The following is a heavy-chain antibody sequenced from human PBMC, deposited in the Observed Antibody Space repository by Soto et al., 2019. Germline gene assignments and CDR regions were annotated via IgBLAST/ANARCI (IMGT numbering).Heavy chain of an antibody. J-gene: IGHJ4*02. D-gene: IGHD4-17*01. CDR2: ISYDGSNK. CDR3: AKAAPEDYGDYHYDY. Sequence: GGSLRLSCAASGFTFSSYAMHWVRQAPGKGLEWVAVISYDGSNKYYADSVKGRFTISRDNSKNTLYLQMNSLRAEDTAVYYCAKAAPEDYGDYHYDYWGQGTLVTVSS. V-gene: IGHV3-30*18. CDR1: GFTFSSYA.